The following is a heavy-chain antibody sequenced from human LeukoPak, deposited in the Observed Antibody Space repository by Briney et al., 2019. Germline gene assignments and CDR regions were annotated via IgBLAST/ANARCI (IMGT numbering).Heavy chain of an antibody. D-gene: IGHD2-15*01. V-gene: IGHV4-59*01. CDR3: ARVSCSGGSCYSENWFDP. CDR1: GGSISSYY. Sequence: SETLSLTCTVSGGSISSYYWNWIRQPPGNGLQWIGYIYYSGSTNYNPSLKSRVTISVDTSKNQFSLKLSSVTAADTAVYYCARVSCSGGSCYSENWFDPWGQGTLVTVSS. CDR2: IYYSGST. J-gene: IGHJ5*02.